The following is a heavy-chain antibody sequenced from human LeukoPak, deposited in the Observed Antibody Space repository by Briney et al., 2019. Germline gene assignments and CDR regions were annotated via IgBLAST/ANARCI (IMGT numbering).Heavy chain of an antibody. CDR1: GGSISSSSYY. CDR2: IYYSGST. V-gene: IGHV4-39*01. CDR3: ARQSMSYGMDV. J-gene: IGHJ6*02. D-gene: IGHD2-21*01. Sequence: SETLSLTCTVSGGSISSSSYYWGWIRQPPGMGLEWIGSIYYSGSTYYNPSLKSRVTISVDTSKNQFPLKLSSVTAADTAVYYCARQSMSYGMDVWGQGTTVTVSS.